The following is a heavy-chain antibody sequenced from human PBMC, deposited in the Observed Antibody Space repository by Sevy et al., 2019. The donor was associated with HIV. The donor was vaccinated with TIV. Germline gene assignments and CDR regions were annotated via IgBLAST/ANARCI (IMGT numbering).Heavy chain of an antibody. CDR1: GFKFSNFA. Sequence: GGSLRLSCAASGFKFSNFAMSWVRQAPGKGLEWVSAISGSGGKVYYADSVKGRFTISRDNSKNTLYLQMDSPGVEDMATYYCARTAFGYSYGYGPLDFWGQGNRVTVSS. D-gene: IGHD5-18*01. J-gene: IGHJ4*02. CDR3: ARTAFGYSYGYGPLDF. V-gene: IGHV3-23*01. CDR2: ISGSGGKV.